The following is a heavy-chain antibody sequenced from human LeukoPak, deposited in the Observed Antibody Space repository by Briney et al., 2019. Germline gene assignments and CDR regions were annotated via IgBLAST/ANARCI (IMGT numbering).Heavy chain of an antibody. CDR1: GGSISSGGYY. J-gene: IGHJ3*02. Sequence: SQTLSLTCTVSGGSISSGGYYWSWIRQPPGKGLEWIGYIYHSGSTYYNPSLKSRVTISVDRSKNQFSLKLSSVTAADTAVYYCASYNPEYYYGSGSPDAFDIWGQGTMVTVSS. D-gene: IGHD3-10*01. V-gene: IGHV4-30-2*01. CDR2: IYHSGST. CDR3: ASYNPEYYYGSGSPDAFDI.